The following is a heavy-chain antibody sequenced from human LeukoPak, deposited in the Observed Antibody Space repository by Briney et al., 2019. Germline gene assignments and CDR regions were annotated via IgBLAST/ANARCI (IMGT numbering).Heavy chain of an antibody. Sequence: ASVKVSCKASGYTFTSYGISWVRQAPGQGLEWMGWISAYNGNTNYAQKLQGRVTMTTDTSTSTAYMELRSLRSDDTAVYYCARGKWELLGYYYYYMDVWGKGTTVTISS. D-gene: IGHD1-26*01. J-gene: IGHJ6*03. CDR2: ISAYNGNT. CDR3: ARGKWELLGYYYYYMDV. CDR1: GYTFTSYG. V-gene: IGHV1-18*01.